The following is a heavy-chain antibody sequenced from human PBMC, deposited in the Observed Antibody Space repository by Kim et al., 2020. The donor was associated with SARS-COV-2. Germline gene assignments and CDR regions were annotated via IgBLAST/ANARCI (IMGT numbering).Heavy chain of an antibody. D-gene: IGHD3-22*01. CDR2: ISSNGGST. V-gene: IGHV3-64D*09. J-gene: IGHJ3*02. Sequence: GGSLRLSCSASGFTFSSYAMHWVRQAPGKGLEYVSAISSNGGSTYYADSVKGRFTISRDNSKNTLYLQMSSLRAEDTAVYYCVKVLKTYKWLLGGGDAFDIWGQGTMVTVSS. CDR3: VKVLKTYKWLLGGGDAFDI. CDR1: GFTFSSYA.